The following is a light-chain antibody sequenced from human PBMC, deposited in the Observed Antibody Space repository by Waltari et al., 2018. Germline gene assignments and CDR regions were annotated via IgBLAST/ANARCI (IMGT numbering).Light chain of an antibody. Sequence: QSVLTQPPSESAAPGQKVTISCSGAASNIGNNFVSWYQQFPGASPKLLVFETNKGPSGIPARFSGAKSGTSATLGITGLQTGDEADYYCGTWDNSLSGWVFGTGTKLTVL. CDR3: GTWDNSLSGWV. CDR2: ETN. CDR1: ASNIGNNF. V-gene: IGLV1-51*01. J-gene: IGLJ3*02.